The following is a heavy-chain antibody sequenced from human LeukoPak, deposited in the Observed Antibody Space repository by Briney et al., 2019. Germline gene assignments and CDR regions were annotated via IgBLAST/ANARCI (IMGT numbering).Heavy chain of an antibody. CDR3: ARGGSDSSGYSWFDP. D-gene: IGHD3-22*01. Sequence: SETLSLTCTVSGGSISSYYWSWIRQPPGKXLEWIGYIYYSGSTNYNPSLKSRVTISVDTSKNQFSLKLSSVTAADTAVYYCARGGSDSSGYSWFDPWGQGTLVTVSS. J-gene: IGHJ5*02. V-gene: IGHV4-59*01. CDR1: GGSISSYY. CDR2: IYYSGST.